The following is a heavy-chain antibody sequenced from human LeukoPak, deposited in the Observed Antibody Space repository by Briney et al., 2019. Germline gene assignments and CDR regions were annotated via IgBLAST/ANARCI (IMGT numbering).Heavy chain of an antibody. D-gene: IGHD3-10*02. J-gene: IGHJ6*04. CDR3: AELGITMIGGV. Sequence: GGSLRLSCAASGFTFDDYAMHWVRQAPGKGLEWVSGISWNSGSIGYADSMKGRFTISRDNAKNSLYLQMNSLRAEDTAVYYCAELGITMIGGVWGKGTTVTISS. CDR2: ISWNSGSI. CDR1: GFTFDDYA. V-gene: IGHV3-9*01.